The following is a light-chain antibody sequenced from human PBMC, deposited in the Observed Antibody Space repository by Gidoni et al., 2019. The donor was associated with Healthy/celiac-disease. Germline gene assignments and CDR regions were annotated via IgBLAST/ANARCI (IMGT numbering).Light chain of an antibody. V-gene: IGKV3-20*01. CDR2: GAS. CDR1: QRVSSSY. J-gene: IGKJ3*01. Sequence: EIVLTQSPGTLLLSPGERATLSCRASQRVSSSYLAWYQQKPGQAPRLLIYGASSRATGIPDRFSGSGSGTDFTLTISRLEPEDFAVYYCQQYGSSFTFGPGTKVDIK. CDR3: QQYGSSFT.